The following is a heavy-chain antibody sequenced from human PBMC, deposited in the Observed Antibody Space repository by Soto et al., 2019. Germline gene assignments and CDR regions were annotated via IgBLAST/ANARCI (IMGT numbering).Heavy chain of an antibody. J-gene: IGHJ3*02. CDR1: GFTFNSYW. V-gene: IGHV3-7*01. CDR3: ARDLNAFDI. Sequence: EVQLVESGGGLVQPGGSMRLSCAASGFTFNSYWMSWVRQAPGKGLEWVANIKQDGSEKYYVDSVKGRFTISRDNAKNSLYLQMNSLRAEDTAVYYCARDLNAFDIWGQGTMVTVSS. CDR2: IKQDGSEK.